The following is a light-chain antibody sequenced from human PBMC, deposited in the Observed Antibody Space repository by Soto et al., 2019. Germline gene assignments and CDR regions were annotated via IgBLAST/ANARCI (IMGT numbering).Light chain of an antibody. CDR1: DNIGPW. Sequence: DIQMTQSPSTLSASVGDRVAITCRASDNIGPWVAWYQQKPGKAPKLLIFKAANLADEVPSRFAGSGSGTDFTLTITRLQPDDFATYYCQHYDSFSRTFGQGTKVEV. CDR3: QHYDSFSRT. CDR2: KAA. V-gene: IGKV1-5*03. J-gene: IGKJ1*01.